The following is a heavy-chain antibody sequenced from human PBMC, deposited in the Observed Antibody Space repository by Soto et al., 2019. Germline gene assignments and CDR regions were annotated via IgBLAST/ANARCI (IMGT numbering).Heavy chain of an antibody. CDR1: GFSFGSYA. V-gene: IGHV3-23*01. CDR2: ISGSDGKA. J-gene: IGHJ4*02. CDR3: ARWSYLDY. Sequence: GGSLRLSCAASGFSFGSYALSWVRQAPGKGLEWVSTISGSDGKAFYADAVKGRFSISRDTSQNTLYLQMNSLRADDTAIYYCARWSYLDYWGQGTRVTVSS. D-gene: IGHD3-3*01.